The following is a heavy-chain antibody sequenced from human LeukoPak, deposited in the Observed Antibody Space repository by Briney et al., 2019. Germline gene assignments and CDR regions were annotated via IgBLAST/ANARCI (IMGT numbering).Heavy chain of an antibody. J-gene: IGHJ5*02. CDR3: ARDGGIVAAGIRFFDP. CDR1: GGSISSYY. D-gene: IGHD6-13*01. CDR2: IYYSGST. Sequence: SETLSLTCTVSGGSISSYYWSWIRQPPGKGLEWIGYIYYSGSTNYNPSLKSRVTISVDTSKNQFSLKLSSVTAADTAVYYCARDGGIVAAGIRFFDPWGQGTLVTVSS. V-gene: IGHV4-59*01.